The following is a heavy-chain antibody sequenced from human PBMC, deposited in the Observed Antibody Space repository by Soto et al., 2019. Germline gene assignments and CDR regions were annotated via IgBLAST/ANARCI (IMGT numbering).Heavy chain of an antibody. CDR3: AEDQSSIFRSGSGMDV. J-gene: IGHJ6*02. Sequence: TGGSLRLSCAASGFTFRNFVMHWVRQAPGKGLEWVAVISYAGNNIYYADSVKGRFTISRDNSGNTLYLEMSSLRGEDTAVYYCAEDQSSIFRSGSGMDVWGQGTTVTVSS. CDR1: GFTFRNFV. V-gene: IGHV3-30*18. CDR2: ISYAGNNI. D-gene: IGHD3-3*01.